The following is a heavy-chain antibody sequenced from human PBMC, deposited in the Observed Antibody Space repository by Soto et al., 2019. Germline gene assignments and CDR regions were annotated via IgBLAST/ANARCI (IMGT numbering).Heavy chain of an antibody. V-gene: IGHV3-21*01. Sequence: GGSLRLSCAASGFTFSSYSMNWVRQAPGKGLEWVSSISSSSSYIYYADSVKGRFTISRDNAKNSLYLQMNSLRAEDTAVYYCARGTATLYYDFWSAQTPSDAFDIWGQGTMVTVSS. CDR3: ARGTATLYYDFWSAQTPSDAFDI. J-gene: IGHJ3*02. CDR1: GFTFSSYS. CDR2: ISSSSSYI. D-gene: IGHD3-3*01.